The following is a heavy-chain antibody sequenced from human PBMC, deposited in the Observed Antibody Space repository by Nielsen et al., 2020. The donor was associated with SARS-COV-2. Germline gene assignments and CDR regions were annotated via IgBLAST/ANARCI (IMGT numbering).Heavy chain of an antibody. V-gene: IGHV1-18*01. D-gene: IGHD4-17*01. CDR3: ARDDYGDLGALDY. J-gene: IGHJ4*02. CDR2: ISAYNGNT. CDR1: GYTFTSYG. Sequence: ASVKVSCKASGYTFTSYGISWVRQAPGQGLEWMGWISAYNGNTNYAQKLQGRVTMTTDTSTNTAYMELRRLRSDDTAIYYCARDDYGDLGALDYWGQGTRITVSS.